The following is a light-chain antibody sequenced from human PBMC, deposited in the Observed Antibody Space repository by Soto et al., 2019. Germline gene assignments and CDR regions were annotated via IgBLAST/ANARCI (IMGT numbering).Light chain of an antibody. J-gene: IGLJ2*01. Sequence: QSALTQPPSVSGSPGQSVTISCTGTSSDVGSYNRVSWYQQPPGTAPKLMIYEVSNRPSGVPDRFSGSKSGNTASLTISGLQAEDEADYYCSLYTSSSPGVFGGGTQLTVL. CDR1: SSDVGSYNR. CDR2: EVS. CDR3: SLYTSSSPGV. V-gene: IGLV2-18*01.